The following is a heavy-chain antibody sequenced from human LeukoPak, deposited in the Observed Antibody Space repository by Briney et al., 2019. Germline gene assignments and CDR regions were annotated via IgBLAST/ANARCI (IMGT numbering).Heavy chain of an antibody. CDR1: VYSFGSYW. D-gene: IGHD3-10*02. Sequence: GESLRISCKGSVYSFGSYWIGWVRQMPGKGLEWMGIIYPRDSDTKYSPSFQGQVTISADNSINTAYLQWSSLSASDAAMYYCARQVGTYSVARMDVWGNGTTVIVSS. J-gene: IGHJ6*03. V-gene: IGHV5-51*01. CDR3: ARQVGTYSVARMDV. CDR2: IYPRDSDT.